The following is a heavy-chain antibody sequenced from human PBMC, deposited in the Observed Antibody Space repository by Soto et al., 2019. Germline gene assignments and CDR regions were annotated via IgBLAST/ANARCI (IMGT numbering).Heavy chain of an antibody. V-gene: IGHV1-69*06. CDR3: ARRDSGGDYRDFDS. Sequence: QVQLVQSGAEVKKPGSSVKVSCKASGGTFSTNPISWVRQAPGQGLEWMGGTGSGTGPGNNAQKFQGRLTITADKSTNTAYMELSSLSSEDTAIYYCARRDSGGDYRDFDSWGQGTLVTVSS. CDR2: TGSGTGPG. D-gene: IGHD2-21*02. J-gene: IGHJ4*02. CDR1: GGTFSTNP.